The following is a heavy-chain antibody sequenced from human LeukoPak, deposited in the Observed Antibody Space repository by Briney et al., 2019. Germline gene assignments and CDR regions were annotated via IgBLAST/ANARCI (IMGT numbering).Heavy chain of an antibody. D-gene: IGHD3-22*01. CDR1: GGSISSGGYY. CDR3: ARDKGYYYDSSGYSVFDY. Sequence: SETLSLICTVSGGSISSGGYYWSWIRQHPGKGLEWIGYIYYSGSTYYNPSLKSRVTISVDTSKNQFSLKLSSVTAADTAVYYCARDKGYYYDSSGYSVFDYWGQGTLVTVSS. J-gene: IGHJ4*02. V-gene: IGHV4-31*03. CDR2: IYYSGST.